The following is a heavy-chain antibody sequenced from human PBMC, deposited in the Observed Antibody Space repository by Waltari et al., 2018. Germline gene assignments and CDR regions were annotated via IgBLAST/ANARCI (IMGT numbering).Heavy chain of an antibody. CDR2: INHSGST. V-gene: IGHV4-34*01. CDR1: GGSFRGYY. Sequence: QVQLQQWGAGLLKPSETLSLTCAVYGGSFRGYYWSWIRQPPGKGLEWIGEINHSGSTNYNPSLKSRVTISVDTSKNQFSLKLSSVTAADTAVYYCARTPDYYDSSGFIDYWGQGTLVTVSS. D-gene: IGHD3-22*01. CDR3: ARTPDYYDSSGFIDY. J-gene: IGHJ4*02.